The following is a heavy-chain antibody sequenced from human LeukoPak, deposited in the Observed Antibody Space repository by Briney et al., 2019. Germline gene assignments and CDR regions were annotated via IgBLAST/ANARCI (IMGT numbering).Heavy chain of an antibody. D-gene: IGHD6-19*01. CDR3: ARNVPPYSSGWYSWFRGDRYYYGMDV. CDR1: GYTFTSYA. CDR2: INAANGNT. Sequence: ASVKVSCKTSGYTFTSYAMHWVRQAPGQRLVWMGWINAANGNTKYSQTFQGRVTITRDTSAITAYMELSSLRSEDTAVYCCARNVPPYSSGWYSWFRGDRYYYGMDVWGQGTTVTVSS. V-gene: IGHV1-3*01. J-gene: IGHJ6*02.